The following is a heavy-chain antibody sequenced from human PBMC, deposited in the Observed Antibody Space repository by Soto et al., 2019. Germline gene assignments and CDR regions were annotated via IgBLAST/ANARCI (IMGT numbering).Heavy chain of an antibody. CDR3: AKVEDNTGWAVVDS. CDR2: TPATDGDT. D-gene: IGHD6-19*01. V-gene: IGHV3-23*01. Sequence: EVQLLESGGGMVQPGGSLRISCVASGFGFSSYAISWVRQSPGKGLEWVSTTPATDGDTSYALSVTGRFIVSRDNSKNTLSLLMRSLRAEDTALYYCAKVEDNTGWAVVDSWGQGTLVTVS. J-gene: IGHJ4*02. CDR1: GFGFSSYA.